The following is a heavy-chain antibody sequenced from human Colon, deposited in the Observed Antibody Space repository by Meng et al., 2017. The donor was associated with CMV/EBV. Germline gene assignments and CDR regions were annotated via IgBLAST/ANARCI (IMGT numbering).Heavy chain of an antibody. CDR1: GVSFSHYY. D-gene: IGHD5-18*01. J-gene: IGHJ4*02. CDR2: IYIRGGT. V-gene: IGHV4-4*07. Sequence: QLQGAGPGLVKPSETRSLTCTVSGVSFSHYYWSWIRQPAGKGPEWIGRIYIRGGTNYNPSLKSRVTMSVDTSKNQFSLKLSSVTAADTAVYYCAVQPCYDGYCYFDYWGQGTLVTVSS. CDR3: AVQPCYDGYCYFDY.